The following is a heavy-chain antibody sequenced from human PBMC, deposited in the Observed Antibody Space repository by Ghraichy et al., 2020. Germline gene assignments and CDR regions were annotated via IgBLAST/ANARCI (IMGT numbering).Heavy chain of an antibody. CDR3: SYGGNSRSEYFQH. V-gene: IGHV4-39*01. CDR2: IYYSGST. D-gene: IGHD4-23*01. CDR1: GGSISSSSYY. Sequence: SETLSLTCTVSGGSISSSSYYWGWIRQPPGKGLEWIGSIYYSGSTYYNPSLKSRVTISVDTSKNQFSLKLSSVTAADTAVYYCSYGGNSRSEYFQHWGQGTLVTVSS. J-gene: IGHJ1*01.